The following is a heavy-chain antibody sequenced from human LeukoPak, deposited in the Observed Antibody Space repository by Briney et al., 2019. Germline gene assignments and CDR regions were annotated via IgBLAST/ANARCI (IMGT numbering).Heavy chain of an antibody. J-gene: IGHJ4*02. CDR1: GFTFSSYS. D-gene: IGHD2-15*01. V-gene: IGHV3-21*01. CDR3: ARGALVRKVAARPSDY. CDR2: ISSSSSYI. Sequence: GGSLRLSCAASGFTFSSYSMNWVRRAPGKGLEWVSSISSSSSYIYYADSVKGRFTISRDNAKNSLYLQMNSLRAEDTAVYYCARGALVRKVAARPSDYWGQGTLVTVSS.